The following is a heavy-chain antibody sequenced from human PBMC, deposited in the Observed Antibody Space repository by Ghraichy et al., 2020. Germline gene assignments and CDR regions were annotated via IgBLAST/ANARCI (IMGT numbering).Heavy chain of an antibody. CDR1: GFTFSGSV. V-gene: IGHV3-73*01. J-gene: IGHJ4*02. CDR2: IRDKANSYAT. Sequence: LSLTCATSGFTFSGSVLHWVRQASGKGLEWVGRIRDKANSYATAYAASVKGRFSISRDDSKNTAYLEMNSLKSEDTAVYYCGQFDSTIYYSGFWGQGTLVTVSS. D-gene: IGHD3-10*01. CDR3: GQFDSTIYYSGF.